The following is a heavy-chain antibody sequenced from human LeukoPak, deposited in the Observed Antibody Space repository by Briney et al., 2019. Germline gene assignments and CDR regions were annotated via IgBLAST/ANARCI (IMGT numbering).Heavy chain of an antibody. D-gene: IGHD5-24*01. J-gene: IGHJ4*02. CDR3: LKGGWATIGPPKD. Sequence: GGSLRLSCSAAGFTFSSHAMHWGRQAPGKGLEYVSTINDDGGLTYYADSVKGRFTISRDNSKNTLYLQMNNLRPEDTAVYHCLKGGWATIGPPKDWGQGTLVTVSS. CDR2: INDDGGLT. V-gene: IGHV3-64D*08. CDR1: GFTFSSHA.